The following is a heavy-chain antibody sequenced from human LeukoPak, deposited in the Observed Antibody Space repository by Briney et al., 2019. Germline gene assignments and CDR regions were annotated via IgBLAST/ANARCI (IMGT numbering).Heavy chain of an antibody. CDR2: ISSSGSTI. J-gene: IGHJ4*02. V-gene: IGHV3-48*03. D-gene: IGHD4-17*01. CDR3: ARGLEVGYGDYFDY. Sequence: GGSPRLSCAASGFTFSSYEMNWVRQAPGKGLEWVSYISSSGSTIYYADSVKGRFTISRDNAKNSLYLQMNSLRAEDTAVYYCARGLEVGYGDYFDYWGQGTLVTVSS. CDR1: GFTFSSYE.